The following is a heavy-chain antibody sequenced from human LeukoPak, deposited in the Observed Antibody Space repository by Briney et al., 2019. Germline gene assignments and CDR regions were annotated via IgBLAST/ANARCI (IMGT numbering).Heavy chain of an antibody. CDR1: GFTFSSYD. CDR2: TSGSGVNS. D-gene: IGHD5-12*01. V-gene: IGHV3-23*01. J-gene: IGHJ4*02. CDR3: AKEYSGYDFDY. Sequence: PGGSLRLSCAASGFTFSSYDMSWVRQAPGKGLEWVAATSGSGVNSYYADSVRGRFTISRDNSQNTLYLQMDSLRAEDTALYYCAKEYSGYDFDYWGQGTLVTVSS.